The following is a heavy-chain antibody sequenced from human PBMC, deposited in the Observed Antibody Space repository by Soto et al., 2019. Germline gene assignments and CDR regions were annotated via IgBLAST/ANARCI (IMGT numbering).Heavy chain of an antibody. D-gene: IGHD6-19*01. Sequence: QVQLVESGGTVVQPGRSLRLSCAASGFTFSSYALHWVRQAPGKGLEWVTLISYDASNKYYGNSVKGRFNISRDNSKNTLYLQMDSLRAEDTAVYYCARSSGWGIDYWGQGTLVTVSS. J-gene: IGHJ4*02. CDR3: ARSSGWGIDY. CDR2: ISYDASNK. V-gene: IGHV3-30*03. CDR1: GFTFSSYA.